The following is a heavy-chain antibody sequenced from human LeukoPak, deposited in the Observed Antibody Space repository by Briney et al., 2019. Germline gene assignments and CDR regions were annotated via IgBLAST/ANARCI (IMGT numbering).Heavy chain of an antibody. CDR3: ARAKDIVVVPAAVDY. CDR1: GFTFSSYG. D-gene: IGHD2-2*01. V-gene: IGHV3-33*01. J-gene: IGHJ4*02. CDR2: IWYDGSNK. Sequence: GGSLRLSRAASGFTFSSYGMHWVRQAPGKGLEWVAVIWYDGSNKYYADSVKGRFTISRDNSKNTLYLQMNSLRAEDTAVYYCARAKDIVVVPAAVDYWGQGTLVTVSS.